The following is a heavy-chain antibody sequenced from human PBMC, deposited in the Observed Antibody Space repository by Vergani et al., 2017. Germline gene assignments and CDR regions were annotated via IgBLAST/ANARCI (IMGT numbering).Heavy chain of an antibody. J-gene: IGHJ4*02. CDR2: ISSDGATT. CDR3: VKDRDDFWSGYFDY. V-gene: IGHV3-64D*06. D-gene: IGHD3-3*01. CDR1: GFTFSSYA. Sequence: EVQLVESGGGLVQPGGSLRVSCSASGFTFSSYAMHWVRQAPGKGLEYVSAISSDGATTYYTDSVKGRFTISRDNSKNTLYLQMSSLRAEDTAVYYCVKDRDDFWSGYFDYWGQGTLVTVSS.